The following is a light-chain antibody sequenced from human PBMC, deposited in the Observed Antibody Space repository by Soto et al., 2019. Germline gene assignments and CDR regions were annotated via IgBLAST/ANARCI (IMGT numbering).Light chain of an antibody. Sequence: ENVLTQSPVTLSLSPGERATLSCRASPSVKCYLAWYQQNPGQAPRLLIYDASNRAAGIPARFSGSGSVTDFNLTISSLDPEYFAVYYCQSRSSWPPVLTFGGWTKVEIK. V-gene: IGKV3-11*01. CDR1: PSVKCY. CDR2: DAS. J-gene: IGKJ4*01. CDR3: QSRSSWPPVLT.